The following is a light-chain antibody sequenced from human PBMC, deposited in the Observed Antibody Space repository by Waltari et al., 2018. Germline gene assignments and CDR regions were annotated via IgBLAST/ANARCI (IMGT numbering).Light chain of an antibody. CDR3: QHHVRLPAT. J-gene: IGKJ1*01. V-gene: IGKV3-20*01. CDR2: ATS. CDR1: QDIGHY. Sequence: SCRASQDIGHYLAWYQQKPGQAPRLLIYATSTRAADIPDRFSGSGSGADFSLTITRLEPEDFAVYYCQHHVRLPATFGQGTKV.